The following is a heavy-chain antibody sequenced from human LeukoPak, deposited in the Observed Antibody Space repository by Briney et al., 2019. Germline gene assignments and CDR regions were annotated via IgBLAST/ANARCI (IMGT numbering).Heavy chain of an antibody. J-gene: IGHJ4*02. Sequence: SETLSLTCTVSGGSISSYYWGWIRQPPGKGLERIGYIYYRGSTNYNPSLKSRVTISVDTSKNQFSLKLSSVTAADTAVYYCARGGQYYDSSGYYYAYWGQGTLVTVSS. D-gene: IGHD3-22*01. V-gene: IGHV4-59*01. CDR3: ARGGQYYDSSGYYYAY. CDR2: IYYRGST. CDR1: GGSISSYY.